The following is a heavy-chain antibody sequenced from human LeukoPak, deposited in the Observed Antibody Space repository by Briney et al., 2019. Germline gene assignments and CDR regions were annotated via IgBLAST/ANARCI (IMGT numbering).Heavy chain of an antibody. CDR3: ARGGYSYVFDY. Sequence: GPLRLSCAASGLTFSDYYMSWIRQAPGKGLEWVSYISRSSSHTDYADSVKGRFTISRDNAKNSLYLQMNSLRAEDTAVYYCARGGYSYVFDYWGQGTMVTVSS. V-gene: IGHV3-11*03. J-gene: IGHJ4*02. D-gene: IGHD5-18*01. CDR2: ISRSSSHT. CDR1: GLTFSDYY.